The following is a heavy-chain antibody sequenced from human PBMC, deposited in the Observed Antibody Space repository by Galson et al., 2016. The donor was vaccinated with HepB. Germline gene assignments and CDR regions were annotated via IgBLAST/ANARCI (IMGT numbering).Heavy chain of an antibody. CDR2: INPSGGST. Sequence: SVKVSCKASGYTFTNYYMHWVRQAPGQGLEWMGMINPSGGSTTYAQKFQGRVTMTRDTSTSTVHMELSSLRSEDTVVYYCARQSWSMDYNWFDPWGQGTLVTVSS. CDR1: GYTFTNYY. D-gene: IGHD6-13*01. CDR3: ARQSWSMDYNWFDP. J-gene: IGHJ5*02. V-gene: IGHV1-46*01.